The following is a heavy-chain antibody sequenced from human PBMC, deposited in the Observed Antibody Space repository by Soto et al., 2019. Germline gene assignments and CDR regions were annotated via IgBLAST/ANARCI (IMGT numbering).Heavy chain of an antibody. V-gene: IGHV3-23*01. CDR1: GFTFSNYA. J-gene: IGHJ4*01. CDR2: FSGSGGST. D-gene: IGHD5-12*01. Sequence: GESLKISCVASGFTFSNYAMTWVRQAPGKGLEWVSSFSGSGGSTYYAASVKGRFTISRDNSKSTLYLQMNRLRAEDTALYFCARGGEATTYFFDYWGQGTSVTVSS. CDR3: ARGGEATTYFFDY.